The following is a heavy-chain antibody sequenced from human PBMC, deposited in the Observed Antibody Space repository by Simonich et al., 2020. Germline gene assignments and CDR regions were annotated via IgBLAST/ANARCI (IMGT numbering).Heavy chain of an antibody. J-gene: IGHJ6*02. CDR1: GFTFSSYS. Sequence: EVQLVESGGGLVKPGGSLRLSCAASGFTFSSYSMNGVRQAPGKGLEGVASISSSSSYIYYADSVTCRFPISRDNAKNSLYLQMNSMRAEDTAVYYCARWIAVAGTGAYGMDVWGQGTTVTVSS. CDR3: ARWIAVAGTGAYGMDV. CDR2: ISSSSSYI. D-gene: IGHD6-19*01. V-gene: IGHV3-21*01.